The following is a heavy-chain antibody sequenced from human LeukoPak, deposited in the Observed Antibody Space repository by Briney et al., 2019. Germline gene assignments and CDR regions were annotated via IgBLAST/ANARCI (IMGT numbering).Heavy chain of an antibody. V-gene: IGHV3-53*01. D-gene: IGHD3-22*01. CDR1: GLTVSNSY. Sequence: HPGGSLRLSCAASGLTVSNSYMSWVRQAPGKGLEGVSVIYGGGSTHYAEAVKGRFTISRDSSKNTLYLLMNSLRAEDTAVYFCARDRYYYDSSANYYYTDVWGKGTTVTVSS. CDR2: IYGGGST. CDR3: ARDRYYYDSSANYYYTDV. J-gene: IGHJ6*03.